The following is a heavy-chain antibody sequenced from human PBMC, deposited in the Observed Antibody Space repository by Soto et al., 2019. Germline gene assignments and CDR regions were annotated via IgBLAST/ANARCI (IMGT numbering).Heavy chain of an antibody. CDR3: ERGPGHYCSGGSCYPKLYYYYYMDV. J-gene: IGHJ6*03. CDR2: INAGNGNT. CDR1: GYTFTSYA. V-gene: IGHV1-3*01. D-gene: IGHD2-15*01. Sequence: GASVKVSCKASGYTFTSYAMHWVRQAPGQRLEWMGWINAGNGNTKYSQKFQGRVTITRDTSASTAYMELSSLRSEDTAVYYCERGPGHYCSGGSCYPKLYYYYYMDVWGKGTTVTVSS.